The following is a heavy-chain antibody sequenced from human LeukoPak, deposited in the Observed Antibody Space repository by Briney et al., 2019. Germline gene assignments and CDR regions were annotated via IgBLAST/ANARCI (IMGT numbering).Heavy chain of an antibody. CDR1: GGTFTSYA. Sequence: GSSVTLSCTASGGTFTSYAISWVRQAPGQGLEWMGGIIPIFGTANYAQKFQGRVTITTDESTSTTYMELSSLRSEDTAVYYCARGASYYYDSSGYIPIDYWGQGTLVTVSS. J-gene: IGHJ4*02. CDR2: IIPIFGTA. D-gene: IGHD3-22*01. CDR3: ARGASYYYDSSGYIPIDY. V-gene: IGHV1-69*05.